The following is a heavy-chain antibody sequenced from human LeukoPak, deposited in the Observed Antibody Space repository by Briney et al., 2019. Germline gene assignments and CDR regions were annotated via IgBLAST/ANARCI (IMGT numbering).Heavy chain of an antibody. CDR1: GDSINTSY. CDR3: ARLVEYTTGWYRSYHFDS. J-gene: IGHJ4*02. V-gene: IGHV4-4*09. D-gene: IGHD6-19*01. CDR2: INNIGST. Sequence: SETLSLTCGVSGDSINTSYWSWIRQPPGQALEWIGYINNIGSTNYNPSLMSRVTMSVDTSEKQFSLQLTSVTAADAALYYCARLVEYTTGWYRSYHFDSWGQGTLVTVSS.